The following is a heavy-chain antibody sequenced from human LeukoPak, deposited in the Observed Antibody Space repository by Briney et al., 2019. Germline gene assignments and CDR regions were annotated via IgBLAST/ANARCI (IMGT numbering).Heavy chain of an antibody. CDR1: GGSISSSSYY. Sequence: PSETLSLTCTVSGGSISSSSYYWGWIRQPPGKGLEWIGSIYYSGSTYYNPSLKSRVTISVDTSKNQFSLKLSSVTAADTAVYYCARHGPGAAPPVGRVFDYWGQGTLDTVSS. D-gene: IGHD6-6*01. J-gene: IGHJ4*02. V-gene: IGHV4-39*01. CDR3: ARHGPGAAPPVGRVFDY. CDR2: IYYSGST.